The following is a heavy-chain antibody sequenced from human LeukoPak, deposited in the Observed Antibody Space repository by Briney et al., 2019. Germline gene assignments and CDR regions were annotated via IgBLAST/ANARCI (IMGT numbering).Heavy chain of an antibody. J-gene: IGHJ3*02. CDR2: IYYSGST. D-gene: IGHD2-21*01. CDR3: ARAREDIVERAFDI. CDR1: GGSISSGGYS. Sequence: PSETLSLTCAVSGGSISSGGYSWSWIRQPPGKGLEWIGYIYYSGSTYYNPSLKSRVTISVDTSKNQFSLKLSSVTAADTAVYYCARAREDIVERAFDIWGQGTMVTVSS. V-gene: IGHV4-30-4*07.